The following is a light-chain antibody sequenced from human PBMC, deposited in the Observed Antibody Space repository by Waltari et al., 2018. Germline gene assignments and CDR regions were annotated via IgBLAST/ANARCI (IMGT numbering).Light chain of an antibody. CDR3: QQYNSDSHS. V-gene: IGKV1-5*03. CDR2: KAS. Sequence: DIQMTQSPSSLSASVGYKVTIPCRASQSISTWLAWFQLKPGKAPKLLIYKASNLESGGPSRFSGSGSGTEFTLTISSLLPEDFATYYCQQYNSDSHSFGQGTRLEIK. J-gene: IGKJ2*01. CDR1: QSISTW.